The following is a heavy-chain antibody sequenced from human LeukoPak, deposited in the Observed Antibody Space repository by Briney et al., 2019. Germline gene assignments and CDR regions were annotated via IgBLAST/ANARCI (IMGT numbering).Heavy chain of an antibody. V-gene: IGHV4-34*01. CDR1: GGSFSGYY. D-gene: IGHD6-13*01. CDR3: ARQPIAAAGTDY. J-gene: IGHJ4*02. Sequence: SETLSLTCAVSGGSFSGYYWSWIRQPPGKGLEWIGEINHSGSTNYNPSLKSRVTISVDTSKNQFSLKLSSVTAADTAVYYCARQPIAAAGTDYWGQGTLVTVSS. CDR2: INHSGST.